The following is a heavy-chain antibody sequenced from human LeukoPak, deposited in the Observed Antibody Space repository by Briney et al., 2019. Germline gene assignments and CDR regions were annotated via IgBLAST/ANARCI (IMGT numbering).Heavy chain of an antibody. V-gene: IGHV4-59*08. J-gene: IGHJ6*02. D-gene: IGHD5-18*01. CDR3: ARSYDPFSYYYYGMDV. Sequence: SETPSLTCTVSGGSISSYYWSWIRQPPGKGLEWIGYIYYSGSAIYSPSLKSRVTISVDTSKNQFSLRLSSVTAADTAVYYCARSYDPFSYYYYGMDVWGQGTTVTVSS. CDR1: GGSISSYY. CDR2: IYYSGSA.